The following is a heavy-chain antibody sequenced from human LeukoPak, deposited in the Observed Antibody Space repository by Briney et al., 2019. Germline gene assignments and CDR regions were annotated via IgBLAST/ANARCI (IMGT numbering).Heavy chain of an antibody. J-gene: IGHJ4*02. Sequence: GASVKVSCKASGYTFTSYYMHWVRQAPGQGLEWMGIINPSGGSTSYAQKFQGRVTMTRDMSTSTVYMELSSLRSEDTAVYYCARVPNYYDSSGYYTNWGQGTLVTVSS. CDR2: INPSGGST. D-gene: IGHD3-22*01. V-gene: IGHV1-46*01. CDR1: GYTFTSYY. CDR3: ARVPNYYDSSGYYTN.